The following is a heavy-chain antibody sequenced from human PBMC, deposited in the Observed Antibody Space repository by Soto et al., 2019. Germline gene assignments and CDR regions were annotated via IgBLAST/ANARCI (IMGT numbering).Heavy chain of an antibody. D-gene: IGHD2-21*02. CDR1: GGSISSGGYS. V-gene: IGHV4-30-2*01. CDR3: ARLVVTASDWFDP. CDR2: IYHSGST. J-gene: IGHJ5*02. Sequence: SETLSLTCAVSGGSISSGGYSWSWIRQPPGKGLEWIGYIYHSGSTYYNPSLKSRVTISVDRSKNQFSLKLGSVTAADTAVYYCARLVVTASDWFDPWGQGTLVTVSS.